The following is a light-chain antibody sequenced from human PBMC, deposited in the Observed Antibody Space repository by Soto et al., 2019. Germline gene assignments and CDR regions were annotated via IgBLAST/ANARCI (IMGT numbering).Light chain of an antibody. J-gene: IGKJ2*01. Sequence: EIVMTQSPGTLSVSLGERVTLSCRASQSVSRNLAWYQQRPGQVPRLIFYAASTRATDVPGTFSGSGSGTEFTLTISSLQSEDFAVYYCQQFEKWPFTFGQGTKLEIK. CDR3: QQFEKWPFT. V-gene: IGKV3-15*01. CDR1: QSVSRN. CDR2: AAS.